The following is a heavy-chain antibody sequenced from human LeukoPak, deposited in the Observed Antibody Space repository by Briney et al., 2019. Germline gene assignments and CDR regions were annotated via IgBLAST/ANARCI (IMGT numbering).Heavy chain of an antibody. CDR1: GGSIKSDSYK. J-gene: IGHJ4*02. V-gene: IGHV4-61*10. CDR2: IFGSGSP. D-gene: IGHD3-10*01. Sequence: SETLSLTCTVSGGSIKSDSYKWSWIRQPAGKGLEWIGRIFGSGSPIYNPSLKSRVTISVDTSKNQFSLKLSSVTAADTAVYYCASSFRSGNYSYYFDYWGQGSLVTVSS. CDR3: ASSFRSGNYSYYFDY.